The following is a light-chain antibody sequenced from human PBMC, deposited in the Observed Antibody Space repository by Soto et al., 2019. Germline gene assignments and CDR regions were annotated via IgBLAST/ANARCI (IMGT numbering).Light chain of an antibody. CDR2: DVI. Sequence: QSVLAQPRSVSGSPGQSVTVSCSGTSSDVGPYNSVSWYQHHAGEAPTLIIYDVIERPSGVPHRFSGSKSGNTASLTISGLRAEDEADYYCCSYAGSSTWIFGTGTKAPS. J-gene: IGLJ1*01. V-gene: IGLV2-11*01. CDR3: CSYAGSSTWI. CDR1: SSDVGPYNS.